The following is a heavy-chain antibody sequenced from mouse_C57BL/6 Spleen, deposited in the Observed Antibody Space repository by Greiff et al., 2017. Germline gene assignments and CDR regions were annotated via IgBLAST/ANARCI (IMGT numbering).Heavy chain of an antibody. CDR3: ARLEFWFAY. J-gene: IGHJ3*01. V-gene: IGHV1-62-2*01. CDR1: GYTFTEYT. CDR2: FYPGSGSI. Sequence: QVQLQQSGAELVKPGASVKLSCKASGYTFTEYTIHWVKQRPGQGLEWLGWFYPGSGSIKYNEKFKDKDTLTADKSSSTVYMELSRLTSEDSAVYFCARLEFWFAYWGQGTLVTVSA.